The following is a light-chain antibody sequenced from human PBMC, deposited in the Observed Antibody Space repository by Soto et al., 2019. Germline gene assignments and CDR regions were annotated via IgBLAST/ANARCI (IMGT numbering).Light chain of an antibody. CDR3: QQSYSTLGT. J-gene: IGKJ2*01. V-gene: IGKV1-39*01. CDR2: AAS. CDR1: HSINNY. Sequence: IQMTQSPSSLSASVGDRVIITCRSDHSINNYLNWYQQRPGKVPKLLIYAASTLQSGVPSRFSGSGSGRVFTLTINGLQPEDFATYYCQQSYSTLGTFGRGTKVDIK.